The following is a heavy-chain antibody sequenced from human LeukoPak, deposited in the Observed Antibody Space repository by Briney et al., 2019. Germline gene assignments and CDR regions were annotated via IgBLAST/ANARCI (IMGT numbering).Heavy chain of an antibody. CDR1: GYTFTSYG. J-gene: IGHJ5*02. Sequence: ASVKVSCKASGYTFTSYGISWVRQAPGQGLEWMGWISAYNGNANYAQKLQGRVTITRDTSASTAYMELSSLRSEDTAVYYCARAVGATNWFDPWGQGTLVTVSS. D-gene: IGHD1-26*01. CDR2: ISAYNGNA. CDR3: ARAVGATNWFDP. V-gene: IGHV1-18*01.